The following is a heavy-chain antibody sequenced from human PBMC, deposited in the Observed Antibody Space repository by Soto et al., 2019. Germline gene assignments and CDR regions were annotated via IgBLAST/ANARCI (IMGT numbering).Heavy chain of an antibody. CDR3: ARSSPQQLPNWFDP. J-gene: IGHJ5*02. Sequence: GGSLRLSCAASGFTFSSYSMNWVRQAPGKGLEWVSSISSSSSYIYYADSVKGRFTISRDNAKNSLYLQMNSLRAEDPAVYYCARSSPQQLPNWFDPWGQGTLVTVSS. CDR2: ISSSSSYI. D-gene: IGHD6-13*01. CDR1: GFTFSSYS. V-gene: IGHV3-21*01.